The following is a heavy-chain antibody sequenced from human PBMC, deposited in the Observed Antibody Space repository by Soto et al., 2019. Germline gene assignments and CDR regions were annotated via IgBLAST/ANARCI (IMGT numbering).Heavy chain of an antibody. CDR1: GFTFSSYA. Sequence: PGGSLRLSCAASGFTFSSYAMSWVRQAPGKGLEWVSAISGSGGSTYYADSVKSRITINPDTSKNQFSLQLNSVTPEDTAVYYCAREVLIEKVYDFWSGYSDYWGQGTLVTVSS. J-gene: IGHJ4*02. V-gene: IGHV3-23*01. CDR3: AREVLIEKVYDFWSGYSDY. D-gene: IGHD3-3*01. CDR2: ISGSGGST.